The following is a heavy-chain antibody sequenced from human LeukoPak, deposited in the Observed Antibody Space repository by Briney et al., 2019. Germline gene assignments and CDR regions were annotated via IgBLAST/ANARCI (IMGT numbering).Heavy chain of an antibody. CDR3: ARLRAAASVWWFDP. D-gene: IGHD6-13*01. Sequence: KPSETLSLTCTVSGGSISSSSYYWGWIRQPPGKGLEWIGSIYYSGSTYYNPSLKSRVTISVDTSKNQFSLKLSSVTAADTAVYYCARLRAAASVWWFDPWGQGTLVTVSS. CDR1: GGSISSSSYY. CDR2: IYYSGST. J-gene: IGHJ5*02. V-gene: IGHV4-39*07.